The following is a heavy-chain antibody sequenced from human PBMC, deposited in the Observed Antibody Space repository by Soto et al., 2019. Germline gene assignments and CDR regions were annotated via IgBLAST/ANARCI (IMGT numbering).Heavy chain of an antibody. CDR3: AREPNYFDY. J-gene: IGHJ4*02. CDR1: GYTFTSYG. CDR2: ISAYNGNT. V-gene: IGHV1-18*01. Sequence: QVQLVQSGAEVKKPGASVKVSCKASGYTFTSYGISWVRQAPGQGLEWMGWISAYNGNTKYAQKLQGKLPMTVHTSTSTARMELRSLRSDDTAVYSCAREPNYFDYWGRGTLVTVSS.